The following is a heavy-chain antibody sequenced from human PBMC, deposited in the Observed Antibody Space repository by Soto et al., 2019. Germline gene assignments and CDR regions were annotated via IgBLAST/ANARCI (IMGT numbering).Heavy chain of an antibody. CDR1: GFPFRSYG. CDR3: ARDGFSTSGGSVMRHYDKDV. Sequence: PGGSLRFSWAASGFPFRSYGMLWFRQAPGTGLEWVAVIWYDGSNKYYADSVKGRFTISRDNSKNTLYLQMNSLRAEDTAVYYCARDGFSTSGGSVMRHYDKDVWGQGSTVNVPS. D-gene: IGHD3-16*01. V-gene: IGHV3-33*01. CDR2: IWYDGSNK. J-gene: IGHJ6*02.